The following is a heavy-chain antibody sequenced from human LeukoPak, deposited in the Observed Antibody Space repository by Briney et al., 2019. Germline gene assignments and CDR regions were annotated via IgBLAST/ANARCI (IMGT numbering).Heavy chain of an antibody. V-gene: IGHV1-2*02. CDR2: INPNSGGT. CDR1: GYTFIGYY. Sequence: ASVTVSCTASGYTFIGYYMHWVRQAPGQGLEWMGWINPNSGGTKYAQKFQGRVTMTRDTSIRTAYMELSRLKSDDTAVYYCAREEAAADNNWFDPWGQGTLVTVSS. CDR3: AREEAAADNNWFDP. J-gene: IGHJ5*02. D-gene: IGHD6-13*01.